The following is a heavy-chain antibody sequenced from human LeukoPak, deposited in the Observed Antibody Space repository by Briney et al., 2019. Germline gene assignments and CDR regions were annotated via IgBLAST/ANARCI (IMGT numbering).Heavy chain of an antibody. CDR1: GGSINNFY. D-gene: IGHD2-21*01. V-gene: IGHV4-4*07. CDR3: ARHGTTVIAPPGYFDY. Sequence: PSETLSLTCTVSGGSINNFYWNWIRQPAGKGLEWIGRIYDSGSTHYNPSLKSRVTMSVDTSKNLFSLKLYSVTAADTAVYYCARHGTTVIAPPGYFDYWGQGTLVTVSS. CDR2: IYDSGST. J-gene: IGHJ4*02.